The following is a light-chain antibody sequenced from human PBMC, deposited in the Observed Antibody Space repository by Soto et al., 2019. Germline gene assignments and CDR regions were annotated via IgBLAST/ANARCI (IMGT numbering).Light chain of an antibody. J-gene: IGKJ4*01. CDR1: QSIGNW. CDR3: QKYNSAPLT. V-gene: IGKV1-27*01. Sequence: DIQMTPSPSTLSASVGDRVTITCRASQSIGNWLAWYQKKPGKVPKLLIYAASTLQSGVPSRFSGSGYVTDSTLTIRSLQPEDVATYYCQKYNSAPLTFAEGTNVDIK. CDR2: AAS.